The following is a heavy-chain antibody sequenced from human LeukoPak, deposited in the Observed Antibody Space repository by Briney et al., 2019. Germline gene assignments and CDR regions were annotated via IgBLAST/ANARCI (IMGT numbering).Heavy chain of an antibody. CDR3: GSSSAGI. V-gene: IGHV3-7*01. CDR1: GGSIRNSSFY. Sequence: ETLSLTCAVSGGSIRNSSFYWGWIRQPPGKGLEWVATIKEDGSEKYYVDFVKGRFTISRDNAKNSLYLQMNSLRAEDTAEYYCGSSSAGIWGQGILVTVSS. CDR2: IKEDGSEK. D-gene: IGHD1-14*01. J-gene: IGHJ4*02.